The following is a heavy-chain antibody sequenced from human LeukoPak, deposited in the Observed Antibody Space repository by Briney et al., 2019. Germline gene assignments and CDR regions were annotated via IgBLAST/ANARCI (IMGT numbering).Heavy chain of an antibody. CDR3: AKGGPHYDFWSGPRTDAFDI. Sequence: PGGSLRLSCAASGFTFSSYAMSWVRQAPGKGLEWVSAISGSGGSTYYADSVKGRFTIFRDNSKNTLYLQMNSLRAEDTAVYYCAKGGPHYDFWSGPRTDAFDIWGQGTMVTVSS. CDR2: ISGSGGST. D-gene: IGHD3-3*01. V-gene: IGHV3-23*01. CDR1: GFTFSSYA. J-gene: IGHJ3*02.